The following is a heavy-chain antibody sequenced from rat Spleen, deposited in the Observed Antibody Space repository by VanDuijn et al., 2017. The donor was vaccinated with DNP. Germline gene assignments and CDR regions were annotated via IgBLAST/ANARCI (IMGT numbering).Heavy chain of an antibody. CDR1: GFTFSNHG. Sequence: EVQLVESGGGVVQPGRSLKLSCAASGFTFSNHGMAWVRQAPTKGLEWVASINSGGDITYYRDSVKGRFTISRDNAQNTQYLEMDSLRSEDTATYFCARHEDYSSYVYGFPYWGQGTLVTVSS. J-gene: IGHJ3*01. D-gene: IGHD1-2*01. V-gene: IGHV5S13*01. CDR3: ARHEDYSSYVYGFPY. CDR2: INSGGDIT.